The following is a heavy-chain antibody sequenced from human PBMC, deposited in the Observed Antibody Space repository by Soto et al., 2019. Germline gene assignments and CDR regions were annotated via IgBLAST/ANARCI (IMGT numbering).Heavy chain of an antibody. Sequence: QVHLVQSGAEVKKPGSSVKVSCKTSGGSFNNYAVSWVRQAPGQGLEWMGGIIPNFDTPNYAQKFQDRVTIIAAESPSTVYMELRSLRSNDTAVYYCAVAMVREILIFESSGMHVWGQGTTVIVSS. CDR2: IIPNFDTP. D-gene: IGHD3-10*01. J-gene: IGHJ6*02. CDR3: AVAMVREILIFESSGMHV. V-gene: IGHV1-69*01. CDR1: GGSFNNYA.